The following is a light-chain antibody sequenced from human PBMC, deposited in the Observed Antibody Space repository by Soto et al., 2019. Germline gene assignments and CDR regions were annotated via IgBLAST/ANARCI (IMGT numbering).Light chain of an antibody. CDR2: TTS. V-gene: IGKV3-15*01. J-gene: IGKJ1*01. CDR1: QSVSGS. Sequence: EVVLTQSPATLSVSPGESATLSCRASQSVSGSVAWYQQKPGQAPRLLIYTTSTRATGVPARFSGSGSGTEFTLTISGLQSEDFAVYYCQQYSQWPRTFGKGTKVESK. CDR3: QQYSQWPRT.